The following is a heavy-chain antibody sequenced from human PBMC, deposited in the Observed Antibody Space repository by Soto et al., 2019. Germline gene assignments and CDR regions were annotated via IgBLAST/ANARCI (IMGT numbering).Heavy chain of an antibody. CDR2: ISGSGGST. D-gene: IGHD3-16*01. J-gene: IGHJ6*02. CDR1: GFTFSTYA. Sequence: EVQLLESGGGLVQPGGSLRLSCAASGFTFSTYAMIWVRQAPGQGLEWVSAISGSGGSTYYLDSVKGRFTISRDNSKNTLSLQMNSLRVEDTAVYYCVKEALAGDMDLWDQGTTVTVSS. V-gene: IGHV3-23*01. CDR3: VKEALAGDMDL.